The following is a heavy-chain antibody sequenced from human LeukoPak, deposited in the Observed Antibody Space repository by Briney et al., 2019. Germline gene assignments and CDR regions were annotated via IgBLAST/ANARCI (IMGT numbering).Heavy chain of an antibody. D-gene: IGHD4-23*01. CDR2: IYDSGTT. J-gene: IGHJ6*03. Sequence: PSETLSLTCTVSGYSISSAYYWGWIRQPPGKGLEWIASIYDSGTTYYNTSLKSRVSISIDTSKNQFSLKLSSVTAADTAVYYCARAPPAWVTYDYMDVWDKGTTVTVSS. CDR1: GYSISSAYY. CDR3: ARAPPAWVTYDYMDV. V-gene: IGHV4-38-2*02.